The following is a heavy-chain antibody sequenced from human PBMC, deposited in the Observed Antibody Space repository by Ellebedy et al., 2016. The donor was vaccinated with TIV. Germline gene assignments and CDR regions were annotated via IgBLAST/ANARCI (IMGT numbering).Heavy chain of an antibody. CDR1: GFTFSSYS. J-gene: IGHJ4*02. V-gene: IGHV3-48*01. D-gene: IGHD1-26*01. CDR3: AKDISWELRHGLDY. CDR2: ISSSSSTI. Sequence: GGSLRLXXAASGFTFSSYSMNWVRQAPGKGLEWVSYISSSSSTIYYADSVKGRFTISRDNAKNSLYLQMNSLRAEDTALYYCAKDISWELRHGLDYWGQGTLVTVSS.